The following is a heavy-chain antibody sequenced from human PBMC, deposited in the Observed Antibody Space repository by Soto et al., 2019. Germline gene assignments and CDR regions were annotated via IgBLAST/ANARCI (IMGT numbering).Heavy chain of an antibody. CDR1: GFTFSNYW. CDR2: ISSDGSST. CDR3: ARVRYCSDNSCYSWFDY. D-gene: IGHD2-15*01. V-gene: IGHV3-74*01. J-gene: IGHJ4*02. Sequence: GGSMRLSCVASGFTFSNYWMHWVRPAPGKGLEWVSRISSDGSSTTYADSVKGRFTISRDNAENSLHLQMNSLRAEDTAVYYCARVRYCSDNSCYSWFDYWGQGTLVTVSS.